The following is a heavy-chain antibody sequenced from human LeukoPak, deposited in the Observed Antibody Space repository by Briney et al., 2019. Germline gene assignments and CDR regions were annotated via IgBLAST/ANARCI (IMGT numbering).Heavy chain of an antibody. CDR3: ARERGTYSSSPGFDY. J-gene: IGHJ4*02. D-gene: IGHD6-13*01. V-gene: IGHV1-69*13. CDR2: IIPIFGTA. Sequence: SVTVSCKASGGTFSSYAISWVRQAPGQGLEWMGGIIPIFGTANYAQKFQGRVTITADESTSTAYMELSSLRSEDTAVYYCARERGTYSSSPGFDYWGQGTLVTVSS. CDR1: GGTFSSYA.